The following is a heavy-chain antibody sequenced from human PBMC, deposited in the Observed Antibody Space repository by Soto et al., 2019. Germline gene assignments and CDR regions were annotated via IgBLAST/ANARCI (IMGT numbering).Heavy chain of an antibody. CDR1: SSSSYY. CDR2: IYYSGST. V-gene: IGHV4-39*01. Sequence: SSSSYYWGWIRQPPGKGLEWIGSIYYSGSTYYNPSLKSRVTISVDTSKNQFSLKLSSVTAADTAVYYCALGEMATTDYYYYYGMDVWGQGTTVTVSS. D-gene: IGHD1-1*01. CDR3: ALGEMATTDYYYYYGMDV. J-gene: IGHJ6*02.